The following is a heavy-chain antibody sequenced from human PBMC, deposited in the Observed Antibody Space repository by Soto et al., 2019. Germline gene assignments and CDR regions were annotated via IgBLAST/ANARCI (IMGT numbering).Heavy chain of an antibody. CDR3: ARHRSAWYYFDY. CDR2: VFYSGIT. V-gene: IGHV4-59*08. CDR1: GGSISSYY. Sequence: SETLSLTCTVSGGSISSYYWSWIRQPPGKGLEWIGDVFYSGITNNNPSLKSRVIISVDTSKNQFSLKLNSLTAADTAVYFCARHRSAWYYFDYWGRGTLVTVSS. J-gene: IGHJ4*02. D-gene: IGHD6-19*01.